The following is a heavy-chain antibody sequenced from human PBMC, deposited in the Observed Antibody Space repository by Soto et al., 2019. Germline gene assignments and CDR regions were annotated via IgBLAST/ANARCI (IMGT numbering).Heavy chain of an antibody. CDR2: IKQDGSEK. J-gene: IGHJ3*02. CDR3: ARDWSGNYYPFDAFDI. CDR1: GFTFSSYW. D-gene: IGHD1-26*01. V-gene: IGHV3-7*05. Sequence: QAGGSLRLSCAASGFTFSSYWMTWVRQAPGKGLEWVANIKQDGSEKYFLDSVKGRFTISRDNAKNSLYLQMNSLRAEDTAVYYCARDWSGNYYPFDAFDIWGQGTMVTVSS.